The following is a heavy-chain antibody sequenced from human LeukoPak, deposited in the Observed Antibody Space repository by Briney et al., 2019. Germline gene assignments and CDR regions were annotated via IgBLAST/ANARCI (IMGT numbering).Heavy chain of an antibody. CDR2: IYYSGST. Sequence: PSETLSLTCTVSGGSISSSSYYWGWIRQPPGKGLEWIGSIYYSGSTYYNPSLKSRVTISVDTSKNQFSLKLSSVTAADTAVYYCARRLFGNYCSGGSCNWFDPWGQGTLVTVSS. J-gene: IGHJ5*02. D-gene: IGHD2-15*01. V-gene: IGHV4-39*01. CDR1: GGSISSSSYY. CDR3: ARRLFGNYCSGGSCNWFDP.